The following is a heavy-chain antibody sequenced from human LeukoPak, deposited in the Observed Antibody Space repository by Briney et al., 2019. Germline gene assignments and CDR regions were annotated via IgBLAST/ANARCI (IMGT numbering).Heavy chain of an antibody. J-gene: IGHJ4*02. CDR2: SNHSGGT. D-gene: IGHD5-18*01. Sequence: PSETLSLTCAVYGGSFSGYYWSWIRQPPGKGLEWIGESNHSGGTNYNPSLKSRVTISVDTSNNQFPLKLRSVTAADTAVYYCAKLVATAMVVYVDYWGQGTLVTVSS. CDR3: AKLVATAMVVYVDY. V-gene: IGHV4-34*01. CDR1: GGSFSGYY.